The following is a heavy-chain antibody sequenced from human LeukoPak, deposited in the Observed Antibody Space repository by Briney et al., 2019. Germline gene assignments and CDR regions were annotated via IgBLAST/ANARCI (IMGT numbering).Heavy chain of an antibody. Sequence: GESLKISCKGSGYSFTNYWIGWVRQMPGKGLKWMGIIYPGDSDARYSPSFQGQVTISADKSISTAYLQWSSLKSSDTAMYYCATHRYGSGSYYTRGSYYYMDVWGKGTTVTVSS. CDR2: IYPGDSDA. J-gene: IGHJ6*03. D-gene: IGHD3-10*01. V-gene: IGHV5-51*01. CDR3: ATHRYGSGSYYTRGSYYYMDV. CDR1: GYSFTNYW.